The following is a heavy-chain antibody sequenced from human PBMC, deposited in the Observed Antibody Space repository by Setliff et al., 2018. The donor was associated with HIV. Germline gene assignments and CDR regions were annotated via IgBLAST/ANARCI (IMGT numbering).Heavy chain of an antibody. D-gene: IGHD2-2*01. CDR2: IWYDGSNK. CDR3: AKDSAEYCSSPSCPIPNWFDP. CDR1: GFTFSNYG. V-gene: IGHV3-33*06. Sequence: PGGSLRLSCAASGFTFSNYGMHWVRQAPGKGLEWVAVIWYDGSNKYYTDSVKGRSTISRDNSKNTLYLLMNSLRAEDTAVYYCAKDSAEYCSSPSCPIPNWFDPWGQGTLVTVSS. J-gene: IGHJ5*02.